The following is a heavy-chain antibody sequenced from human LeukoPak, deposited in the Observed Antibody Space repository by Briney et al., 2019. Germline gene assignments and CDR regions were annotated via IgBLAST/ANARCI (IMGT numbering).Heavy chain of an antibody. V-gene: IGHV3-20*04. Sequence: GGSLRLSCEDSGFTFADYGLSWVRQAPGKGPQWVAGIKWSGDNTFYADSVKDRFTISRDNTKKTLYLQMDNLRGDDTATYYCARDLSSNWSNLGYWGQGTLVTVSS. CDR2: IKWSGDNT. D-gene: IGHD6-13*01. J-gene: IGHJ4*02. CDR3: ARDLSSNWSNLGY. CDR1: GFTFADYG.